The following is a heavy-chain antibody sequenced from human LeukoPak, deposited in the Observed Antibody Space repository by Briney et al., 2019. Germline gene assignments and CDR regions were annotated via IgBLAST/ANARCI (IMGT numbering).Heavy chain of an antibody. V-gene: IGHV3-23*01. CDR2: IAGSDGFT. CDR1: GFPFSSYA. J-gene: IGHJ4*02. Sequence: PGGSLRLSCAASGFPFSSYAMNWVRQAPGKGLEWVSVIAGSDGFTQYADSVKGRFTISRDNSKNTVYLQMNRLRVEDMALYYCVRSLDYWGQGTLVTVSS. CDR3: VRSLDY.